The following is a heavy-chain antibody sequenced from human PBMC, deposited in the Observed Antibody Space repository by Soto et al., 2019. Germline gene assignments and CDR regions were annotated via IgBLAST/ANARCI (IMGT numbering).Heavy chain of an antibody. Sequence: QVQLQESGPGLVKPSETLSLTCTVSGGSISSYYWSWIRQPPGKGLEWIGYIYYSGSTNYNPSLKSRVTISVDTSKNQFSLKLSSVTAADTAVYYCARLLSSRGDWFDPWGQGTLVTVSS. CDR3: ARLLSSRGDWFDP. CDR2: IYYSGST. CDR1: GGSISSYY. J-gene: IGHJ5*02. D-gene: IGHD3-10*01. V-gene: IGHV4-59*08.